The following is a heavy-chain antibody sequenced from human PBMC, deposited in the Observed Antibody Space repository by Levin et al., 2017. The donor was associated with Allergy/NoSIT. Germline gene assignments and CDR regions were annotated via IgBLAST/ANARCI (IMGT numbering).Heavy chain of an antibody. J-gene: IGHJ4*02. CDR2: IYSGGST. Sequence: GGSLRLSCAASGFTVSSNYMSWVRQAPGKGLEWVSVIYSGGSTYYADSVKGRFTISRDNSKNTLYLQMNSLRAEDTAVYYCARGYYYGSGYHDYWGQGTLVTVSS. V-gene: IGHV3-66*01. CDR3: ARGYYYGSGYHDY. D-gene: IGHD3-10*01. CDR1: GFTVSSNY.